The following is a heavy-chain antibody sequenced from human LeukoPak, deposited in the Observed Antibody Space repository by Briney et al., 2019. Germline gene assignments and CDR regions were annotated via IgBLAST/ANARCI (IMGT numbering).Heavy chain of an antibody. CDR1: GYTFTGYH. Sequence: ASVKVSCKASGYTFTGYHIHWVRQAPRQGLEWMGRINPYSGDTNFAQKFQGRVTMTRDTSITTAYMDLSSLTPDDTAVYFCARDQGSLTRSWYTGYWGQGTQVTVSS. V-gene: IGHV1-2*06. CDR3: ARDQGSLTRSWYTGY. D-gene: IGHD6-13*01. CDR2: INPYSGDT. J-gene: IGHJ4*02.